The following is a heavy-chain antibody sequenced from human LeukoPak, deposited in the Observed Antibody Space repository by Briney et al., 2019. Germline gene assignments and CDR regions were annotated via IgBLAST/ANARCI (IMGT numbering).Heavy chain of an antibody. Sequence: GASVKVSCKASGGTFSGYAISWVRQAPGQGLEWMGRIIPIFGIANYAQKFQGRVTITADKSTSTAYMELSSLRSEDTAVYYCARGPGFGSGSYYGYYGMDVWGQGTTVTVSS. CDR2: IIPIFGIA. D-gene: IGHD3-10*01. CDR3: ARGPGFGSGSYYGYYGMDV. V-gene: IGHV1-69*04. CDR1: GGTFSGYA. J-gene: IGHJ6*02.